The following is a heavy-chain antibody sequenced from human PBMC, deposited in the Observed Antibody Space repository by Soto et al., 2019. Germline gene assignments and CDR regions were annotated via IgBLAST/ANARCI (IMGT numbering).Heavy chain of an antibody. CDR1: GYTFTSYG. CDR2: ISAYNGNT. D-gene: IGHD3-10*01. CDR3: ARDAHYYGSGRGWFDP. V-gene: IGHV1-18*01. Sequence: QVQLVQSGAEVKKPGASVKVSCKASGYTFTSYGISWVRQAPGQGLEGMGWISAYNGNTNYAQKLQGRVPMTTDTSESTAYMELRSLRSDDTAVYYCARDAHYYGSGRGWFDPWGQGTLVTVSS. J-gene: IGHJ5*02.